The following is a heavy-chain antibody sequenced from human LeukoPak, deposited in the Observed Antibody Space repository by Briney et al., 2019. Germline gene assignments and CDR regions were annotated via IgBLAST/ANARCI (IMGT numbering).Heavy chain of an antibody. Sequence: ASVKVSCKASGYTFTGYYMHWVRQAPGQGLEWMGWINPNTGGTNYAQKFQGRVTMTTDTSISTAYMELSGLRYDDTAVYYCASGPSDLGSSSQYWGQGTLITVSS. CDR2: INPNTGGT. J-gene: IGHJ4*02. CDR3: ASGPSDLGSSSQY. V-gene: IGHV1-2*02. D-gene: IGHD6-6*01. CDR1: GYTFTGYY.